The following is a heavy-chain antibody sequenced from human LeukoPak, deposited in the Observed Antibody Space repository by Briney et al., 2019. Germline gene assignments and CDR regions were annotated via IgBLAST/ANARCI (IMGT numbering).Heavy chain of an antibody. J-gene: IGHJ4*02. CDR3: ARGGYSYAKPFDY. D-gene: IGHD5-18*01. V-gene: IGHV4-31*03. CDR1: GGSISSGGYY. CDR2: IYYSGST. Sequence: SETLSLTCTASGGSISSGGYYWSWIRQHPGKGLEWIGYIYYSGSTYYNPSLKSRVTISVDTSKNQFSLKLSSVTAADTAVYYCARGGYSYAKPFDYWGQGTLVTVSS.